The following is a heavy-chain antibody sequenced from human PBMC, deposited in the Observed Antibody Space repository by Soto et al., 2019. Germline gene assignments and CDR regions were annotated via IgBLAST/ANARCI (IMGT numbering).Heavy chain of an antibody. CDR1: GYTFTSYG. V-gene: IGHV1-18*01. Sequence: ASVKVSCKASGYTFTSYGIIWVRQAPGQGLEWMGWISAYNGNTNYAQKLQGRVTMTTDTSTSTAYMELRSLRSDDTAVYYCARLTDYGGNSGPNWFDPWGQGTLVTVSS. J-gene: IGHJ5*02. D-gene: IGHD4-17*01. CDR3: ARLTDYGGNSGPNWFDP. CDR2: ISAYNGNT.